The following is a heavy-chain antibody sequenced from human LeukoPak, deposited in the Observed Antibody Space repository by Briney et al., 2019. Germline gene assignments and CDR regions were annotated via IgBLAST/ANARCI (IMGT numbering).Heavy chain of an antibody. J-gene: IGHJ4*02. CDR3: AIPQIGDYGWFYFGY. D-gene: IGHD4-17*01. CDR1: GYTFTSYG. CDR2: ISAYNGNT. V-gene: IGHV1-18*01. Sequence: GASVKVSCKASGYTFTSYGISWVRQAPGQGLEWMGWISAYNGNTNYAQKLQGRVTMTTDTSTSTAYMELRSLRSDDTAVYYCAIPQIGDYGWFYFGYWGQGTLVTVSS.